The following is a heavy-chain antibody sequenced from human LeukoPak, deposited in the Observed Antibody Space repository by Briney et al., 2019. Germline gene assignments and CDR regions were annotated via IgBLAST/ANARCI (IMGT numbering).Heavy chain of an antibody. J-gene: IGHJ4*02. Sequence: GSLRLSCAASGFTFSGYWMHWVRQAPGKGLVWVSRLNGDESTTAYADSVKGRFTISRDNARNTLYLQMKSPRAEDTAVYYCARGKVEVGRSTLDYWGRGTLVTVSS. V-gene: IGHV3-74*01. CDR2: LNGDESTT. CDR3: ARGKVEVGRSTLDY. D-gene: IGHD3-22*01. CDR1: GFTFSGYW.